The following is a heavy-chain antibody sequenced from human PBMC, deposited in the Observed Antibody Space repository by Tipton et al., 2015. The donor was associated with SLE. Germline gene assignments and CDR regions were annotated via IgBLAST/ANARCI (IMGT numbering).Heavy chain of an antibody. J-gene: IGHJ3*02. V-gene: IGHV4-61*09. CDR3: AREGDFWSGYSLGAFDI. D-gene: IGHD3-3*01. Sequence: TLSLTCTVSGGSISSGSYYWSWIRQPAGKGLGWIGHIYTSGSTNYNPSLKSRVTISVDTSKNQFSLKLSSVTAADTAVYYCAREGDFWSGYSLGAFDIWGQGTMVTVSS. CDR2: IYTSGST. CDR1: GGSISSGSYY.